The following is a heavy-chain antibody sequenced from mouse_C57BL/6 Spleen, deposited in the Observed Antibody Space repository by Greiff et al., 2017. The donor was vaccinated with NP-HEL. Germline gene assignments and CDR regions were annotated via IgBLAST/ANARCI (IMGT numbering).Heavy chain of an antibody. V-gene: IGHV1-82*01. J-gene: IGHJ2*01. CDR1: GYAFSSSW. Sequence: VQLQQSGPELVKPGASVKISCKASGYAFSSSWMNWVKQRPGKGLEWMGRIYPGDGDTNYNGKFKGKATLTADKSSSTAYMQLSSLTSEDAAVYFCARNGYPLDYWGQGTTLTVSS. CDR2: IYPGDGDT. CDR3: ARNGYPLDY. D-gene: IGHD2-2*01.